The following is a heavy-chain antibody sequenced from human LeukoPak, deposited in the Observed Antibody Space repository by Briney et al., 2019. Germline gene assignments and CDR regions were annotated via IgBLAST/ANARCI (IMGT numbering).Heavy chain of an antibody. D-gene: IGHD1-26*01. V-gene: IGHV3-11*04. CDR2: ISSSGSSI. J-gene: IGHJ4*02. CDR1: GFTFSDYY. CDR3: ARSPQWELPDY. Sequence: PGGSLSLSCAASGFTFSDYYMSWIRQAPGKGLEWIAYISSSGSSIQYAESVRGRFTISRDNAKTSLYLQMNSLRAEDTSVYYCARSPQWELPDYWGQGTLVTVSS.